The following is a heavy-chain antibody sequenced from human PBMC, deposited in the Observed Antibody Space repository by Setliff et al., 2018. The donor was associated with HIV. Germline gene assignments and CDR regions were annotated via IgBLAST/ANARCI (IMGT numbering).Heavy chain of an antibody. Sequence: ASVKVSCKASGDTFRSYAISWVRQAPGQGLEWMGRIVPTLGSVNYAQKFQGRVTITADKPTTTAYMQIVGLTSADTAIYYCARVIGDDFWSGTSNWFDPWGQGTVVTVSS. CDR2: IVPTLGSV. V-gene: IGHV1-69*04. J-gene: IGHJ5*02. CDR3: ARVIGDDFWSGTSNWFDP. D-gene: IGHD3-3*01. CDR1: GDTFRSYA.